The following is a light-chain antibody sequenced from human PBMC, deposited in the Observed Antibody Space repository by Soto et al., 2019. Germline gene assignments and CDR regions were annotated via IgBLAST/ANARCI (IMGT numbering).Light chain of an antibody. CDR2: AAS. V-gene: IGKV1-9*01. Sequence: IQLTQSPSSLSASIGDRVTITCRASQGISNHLAWYQQKPGKAPNLLIYAASTLQSGLQSRFSGSRSRTEFTLTISSLQPEDFATYYCQQVNTYPITFGQRTRMEI. CDR3: QQVNTYPIT. J-gene: IGKJ5*01. CDR1: QGISNH.